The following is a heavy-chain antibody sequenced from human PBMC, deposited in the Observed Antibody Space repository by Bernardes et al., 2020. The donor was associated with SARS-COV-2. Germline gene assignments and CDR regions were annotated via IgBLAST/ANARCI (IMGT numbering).Heavy chain of an antibody. V-gene: IGHV1-2*02. CDR1: GYPFTGYY. J-gene: IGHJ6*02. CDR2: INPNSGGT. D-gene: IGHD3-22*01. Sequence: ASVKVCCKASGYPFTGYYIHWVRQAPGQGLEWMGWINPNSGGTNYAQKFQGRVTMTRDTSISTAYMELTRLRSDDTAVYYCALPPTNFDRYGMDVWGQGTTVTVSS. CDR3: ALPPTNFDRYGMDV.